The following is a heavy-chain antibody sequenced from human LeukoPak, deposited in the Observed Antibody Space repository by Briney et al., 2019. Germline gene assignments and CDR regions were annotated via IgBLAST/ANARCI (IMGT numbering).Heavy chain of an antibody. V-gene: IGHV3-23*01. CDR3: AKDGLYYDGSAHVYYFDY. Sequence: GGSLRLSCAASGFTFSGYAMTWVRQAPGKGLEWVYSTTGGGDYTYYIDSVKGRFTISRDNSKNILYLQMNSLRGEDTALYYCAKDGLYYDGSAHVYYFDYWGQGTLVAVSS. J-gene: IGHJ4*02. CDR1: GFTFSGYA. D-gene: IGHD3-22*01. CDR2: TTGGGDYT.